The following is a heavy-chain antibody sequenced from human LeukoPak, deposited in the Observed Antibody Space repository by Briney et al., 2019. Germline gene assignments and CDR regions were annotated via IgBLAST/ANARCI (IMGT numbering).Heavy chain of an antibody. CDR3: VRTLPGGVVDY. D-gene: IGHD1-14*01. J-gene: IGHJ4*02. V-gene: IGHV1-8*03. CDR2: MNPNSANT. CDR1: GYTFTSYD. Sequence: GASVKVSCKASGYTFTSYDINWVRQATGQGLEWMGWMNPNSANTGYAQKFQGRVTITRDTSKSTAYMELSSLRSGDTAVYYCVRTLPGGVVDYWGQGTLVTVS.